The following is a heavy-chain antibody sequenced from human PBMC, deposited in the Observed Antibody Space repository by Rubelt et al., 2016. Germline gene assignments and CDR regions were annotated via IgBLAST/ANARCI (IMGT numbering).Heavy chain of an antibody. D-gene: IGHD4-17*01. CDR3: VRGKTVTIDS. V-gene: IGHV3-48*04. Sequence: EVHLVESGGGSVQPGGSLRLSCAASGFIFSNFGMNWVRQSPGKGLEWIAYISASSSAVFYGDSVRGRVSISRDNARDSLSLQLNRLKPEDTAVYYCVRGKTVTIDSWGPGTLVTVSS. CDR1: GFIFSNFG. CDR2: ISASSSAV. J-gene: IGHJ4*02.